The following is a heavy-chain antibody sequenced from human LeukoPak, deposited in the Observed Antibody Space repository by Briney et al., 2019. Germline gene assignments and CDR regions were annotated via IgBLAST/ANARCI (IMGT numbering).Heavy chain of an antibody. CDR3: ARVYLYTTGWSAAYYYFMDV. CDR1: TYISSDFG. Sequence: ASVKVSCNASTYISSDFGISWVRLAPGGGLEWMGWVSGDNGQTNYGHKFYGRVTMTMETSTNTASMELRGLRSDDTASYYCARVYLYTTGWSAAYYYFMDVWGKGTTVIVSS. D-gene: IGHD3-16*02. J-gene: IGHJ6*03. CDR2: VSGDNGQT. V-gene: IGHV1-18*01.